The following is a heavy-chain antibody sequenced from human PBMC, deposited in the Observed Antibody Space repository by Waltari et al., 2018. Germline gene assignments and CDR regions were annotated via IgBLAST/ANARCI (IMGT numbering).Heavy chain of an antibody. J-gene: IGHJ4*02. V-gene: IGHV4-61*01. Sequence: QVQLQESGPGLVKPSETLSLTCPVPGGSVSRGSYYWSWIRQPPGKGLEWIGYIYYSGSTNYNPSLKSRVTISVDTSKNQFSLKLSSVTAADTAVYYCAMGLDYWGQGTLVTVSS. CDR2: IYYSGST. CDR3: AMGLDY. CDR1: GGSVSRGSYY.